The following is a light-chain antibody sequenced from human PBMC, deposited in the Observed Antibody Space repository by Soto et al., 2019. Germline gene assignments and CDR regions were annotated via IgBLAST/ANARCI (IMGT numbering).Light chain of an antibody. CDR2: ASS. Sequence: EIVLTQSPGTLSLSPGDRVTLSCRASQIISSAYLAWYQQRPGQAPRLLIYASSNRATGIPDRFSGSGSGTDFTLTISRLEPEDFAVYYCQQCDDSLPWTFGQGTKVEMK. V-gene: IGKV3-20*01. J-gene: IGKJ1*01. CDR1: QIISSAY. CDR3: QQCDDSLPWT.